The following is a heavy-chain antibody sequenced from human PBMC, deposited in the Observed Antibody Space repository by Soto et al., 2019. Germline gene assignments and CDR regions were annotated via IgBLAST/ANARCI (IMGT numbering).Heavy chain of an antibody. Sequence: QVKLVQSGSEVKKPGSSVKISCKASGGTFTSYAISWVRQAPGQGLEWMGGIFPYFGTSNYAQKFQGRLTITADTSTTTASMELRSLISDDTAVYYCATSPIGMGIIVGGFDSWRQGTLVTVAS. D-gene: IGHD2-15*01. CDR2: IFPYFGTS. J-gene: IGHJ4*02. CDR3: ATSPIGMGIIVGGFDS. V-gene: IGHV1-69*06. CDR1: GGTFTSYA.